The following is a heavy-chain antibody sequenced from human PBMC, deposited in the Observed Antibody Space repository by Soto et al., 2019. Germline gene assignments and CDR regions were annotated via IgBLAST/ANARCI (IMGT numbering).Heavy chain of an antibody. CDR1: GYTFTNYA. J-gene: IGHJ4*02. V-gene: IGHV1-3*01. D-gene: IGHD6-13*01. Sequence: QVQLVQSGAEVKKPGASVKVSCKASGYTFTNYAMHWVRQAPGQRLEWMGWINAANGDTKYSQKFQGRVTLTRDTSATTAYMELGSLRSEDTAVYYCTRDEAGYTNRGDFDYWGQGTLVTVSS. CDR2: INAANGDT. CDR3: TRDEAGYTNRGDFDY.